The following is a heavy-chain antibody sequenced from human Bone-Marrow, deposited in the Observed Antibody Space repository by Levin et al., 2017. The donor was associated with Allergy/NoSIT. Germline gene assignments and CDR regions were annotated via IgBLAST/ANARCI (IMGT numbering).Heavy chain of an antibody. V-gene: IGHV3-30*03. CDR3: TRDGGGGGATRRGPDY. Sequence: GGSLRLSCAASGFSFRSYGMHWVRQAPGKGLEWVALISNDGSNQYYEDSVKGRFTISRDNSINTVYLQLNSLRIEDTAVFYCTRDGGGGGATRRGPDYWGQGTLVTVSS. D-gene: IGHD3-16*01. CDR2: ISNDGSNQ. CDR1: GFSFRSYG. J-gene: IGHJ4*02.